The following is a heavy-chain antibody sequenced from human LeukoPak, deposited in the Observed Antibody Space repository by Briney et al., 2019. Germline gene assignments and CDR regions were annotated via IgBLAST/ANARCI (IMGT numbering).Heavy chain of an antibody. Sequence: SETLSLTCTVSGGSISSYYWSWIRQPPGKGLEWIGYIYYSGSTNYNPSLKSRVTISVDTSKNQFSLKLNSVTAADTAVYYCASQDYSSGWYYFDYWGQGTLVTVSS. D-gene: IGHD6-19*01. V-gene: IGHV4-59*08. CDR2: IYYSGST. J-gene: IGHJ4*02. CDR3: ASQDYSSGWYYFDY. CDR1: GGSISSYY.